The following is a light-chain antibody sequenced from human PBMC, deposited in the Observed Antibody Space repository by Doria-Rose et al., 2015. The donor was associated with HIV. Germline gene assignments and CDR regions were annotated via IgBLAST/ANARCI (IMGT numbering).Light chain of an antibody. V-gene: IGLV2-14*01. CDR2: EVS. J-gene: IGLJ1*01. CDR3: SSFTSSGTPYV. Sequence: TGTSSDVGGYNYVSWYQQHPGKAPKLMISEVSNRPSGVSNRFSGSKSGNTASLTISGLQAEDEADYYCSSFTSSGTPYVFGTGTKVTVL. CDR1: SSDVGGYNY.